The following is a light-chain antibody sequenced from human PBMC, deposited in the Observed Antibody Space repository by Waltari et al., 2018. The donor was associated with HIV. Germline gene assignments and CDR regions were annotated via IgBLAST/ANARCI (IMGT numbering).Light chain of an antibody. J-gene: IGLJ1*01. CDR2: EVS. CDR1: SSDVGGYNY. Sequence: QSALTQPASVSGSPGQSITISCTGTSSDVGGYNYVSWYQQHPDRAPKLMIYEVSNRPSGVSNRFSGSKSGNTASLTISGLQAEDEADYYCTSYTSSSPCVFGTGTKVTVL. CDR3: TSYTSSSPCV. V-gene: IGLV2-14*01.